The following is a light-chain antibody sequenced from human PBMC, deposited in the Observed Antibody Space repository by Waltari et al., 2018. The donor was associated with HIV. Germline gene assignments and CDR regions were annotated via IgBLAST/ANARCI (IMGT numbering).Light chain of an antibody. Sequence: QSVLTQPPSASGTPGQRGTVSCSGINSNIGSNFVYWYQRLPGTAPKLLIYRNNQRPSGVPDRFSGSKSGTSASLAISGLRSEDEADYYCAAWDDTMNGWVFGGGTKLTVL. V-gene: IGLV1-47*01. CDR2: RNN. CDR3: AAWDDTMNGWV. J-gene: IGLJ3*02. CDR1: NSNIGSNF.